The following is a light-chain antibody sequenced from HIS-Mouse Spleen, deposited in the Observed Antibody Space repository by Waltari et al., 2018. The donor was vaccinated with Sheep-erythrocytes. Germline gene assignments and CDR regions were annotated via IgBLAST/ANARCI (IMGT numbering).Light chain of an antibody. CDR3: CSYAGSSTWV. V-gene: IGLV2-23*01. CDR1: SSDVGSYNL. CDR2: EGS. J-gene: IGLJ3*02. Sequence: QSALTQPASVSGSPGQSITISCTGTSSDVGSYNLVSWYQQRPGNAPKPMIYEGSKRPSGVSNRFSGSKSGNTASLTISGLQAEDEADYYCCSYAGSSTWVFGGGTKLTVL.